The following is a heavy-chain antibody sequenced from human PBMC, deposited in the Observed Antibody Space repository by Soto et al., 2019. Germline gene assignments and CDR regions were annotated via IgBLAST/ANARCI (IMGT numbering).Heavy chain of an antibody. V-gene: IGHV3-7*01. CDR1: GFTFTTYW. CDR2: IKQDGSEK. CDR3: ARVELTVVTTSYFYYMDV. D-gene: IGHD4-17*01. J-gene: IGHJ6*03. Sequence: GGSLRLSCAVSGFTFTTYWMTWVRQAPGKGPEWVANIKQDGSEKYYVDSVKGRFTISRDNAKNSRYLQMNSLRAEDTGIYYCARVELTVVTTSYFYYMDVWGKGTTVTVSS.